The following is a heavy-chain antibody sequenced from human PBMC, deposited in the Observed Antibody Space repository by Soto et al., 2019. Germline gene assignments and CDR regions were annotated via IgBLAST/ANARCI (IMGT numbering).Heavy chain of an antibody. V-gene: IGHV4-39*01. D-gene: IGHD3-10*02. CDR1: AGCLTGSFSN. CDR2: FYYSGTT. J-gene: IGHJ4*02. Sequence: SVTVSCTYIVSAGCLTGSFSNWARLRQPPGKGLEWIGTFYYSGTTSQNPPLRSRITISGDTSRNQCSLNLRSVTAADSGVYYCAKLVRDDVRRSDLDHWGQGTLVTVSS. CDR3: AKLVRDDVRRSDLDH.